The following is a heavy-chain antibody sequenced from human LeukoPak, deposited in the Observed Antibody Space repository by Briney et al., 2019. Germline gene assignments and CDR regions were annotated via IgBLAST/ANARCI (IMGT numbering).Heavy chain of an antibody. D-gene: IGHD3-10*01. V-gene: IGHV1-2*02. CDR1: GYTFTGYY. CDR3: ARVGGSGFDFDY. Sequence: ASVKVSCKAPGYTFTGYYMHWVRQAPGQGLEWMGWINPNSGGTDYAQKFQGRVTMTRDTSINTAYMELSRLRSDDTAVFYCARVGGSGFDFDYWGQGTLVTVSS. J-gene: IGHJ4*02. CDR2: INPNSGGT.